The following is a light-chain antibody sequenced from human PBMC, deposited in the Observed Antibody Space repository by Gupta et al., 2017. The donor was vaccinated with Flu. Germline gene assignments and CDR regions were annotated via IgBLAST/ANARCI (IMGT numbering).Light chain of an antibody. CDR2: SDF. J-gene: IGLJ3*02. CDR3: ASWDDRLNGWV. Sequence: HSVLTQPPSASGTPGQTVTISCSGTSTNIGTRAVSWYQQIPGTAPRLLIYSDFRRPSGVPDRFSASKSGTSASLAISGLQVDDETDYYCASWDDRLNGWVFGGGTKVTVL. V-gene: IGLV1-44*01. CDR1: STNIGTRA.